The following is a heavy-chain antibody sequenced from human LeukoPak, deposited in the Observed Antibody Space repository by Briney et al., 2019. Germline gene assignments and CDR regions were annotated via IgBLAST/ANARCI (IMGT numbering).Heavy chain of an antibody. CDR3: GRGTSSSSVVDY. J-gene: IGHJ4*02. Sequence: GGSLRLSCAASGFTFSRYEMNWVRQAPGKELEWVSYITSSGSPIFYADSVKGRFTVSRDNAKNSLYLQMNSLRAEDTAVYYCGRGTSSSSVVDYWGQGTLVTVSS. V-gene: IGHV3-48*03. D-gene: IGHD6-6*01. CDR1: GFTFSRYE. CDR2: ITSSGSPI.